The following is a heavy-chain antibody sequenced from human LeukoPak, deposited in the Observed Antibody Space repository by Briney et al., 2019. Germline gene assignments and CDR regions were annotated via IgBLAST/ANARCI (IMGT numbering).Heavy chain of an antibody. CDR3: AREVALGDSSGYGY. J-gene: IGHJ4*02. CDR2: INPNSGGT. Sequence: ASVKVSCKTSGYTFTGYYMHWVRQAPGQGLEWMGWINPNSGGTNYAQKLQGRVTMTTDTSTSTAYMELRSLRSDDTAVYYCAREVALGDSSGYGYWGQGTLVTVSS. CDR1: GYTFTGYY. D-gene: IGHD3-22*01. V-gene: IGHV1-2*02.